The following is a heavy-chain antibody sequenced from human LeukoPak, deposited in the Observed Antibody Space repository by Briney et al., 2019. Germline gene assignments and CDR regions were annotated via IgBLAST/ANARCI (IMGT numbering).Heavy chain of an antibody. CDR2: FSGSGDST. J-gene: IGHJ4*02. CDR1: GLPYSRYD. D-gene: IGHD3-9*01. CDR3: ARDYPGDWFPWEDYFDN. V-gene: IGHV3-23*01. Sequence: GVPLTLSCSLSGLPYSRYDKRWPRQSRGGAVEGLNSFSGSGDSTDYQYSVTGRCTISRDTSKYKEYLVIQRLRADDTAIDCCARDYPGDWFPWEDYFDNWGQGTLVTVSS.